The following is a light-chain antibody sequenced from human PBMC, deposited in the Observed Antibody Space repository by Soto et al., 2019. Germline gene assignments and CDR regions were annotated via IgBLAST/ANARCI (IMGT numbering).Light chain of an antibody. J-gene: IGKJ2*01. CDR3: QHTTDFT. Sequence: DIQMTQSPSTLAASVGDTVTMTCRSSSKWLAWYQKKPGKAPKLLIYDVSNLERGVPPRFSCSTSGAESTLTITGLQPDDLGTYYCQHTTDFTFGQGTKVDIK. CDR2: DVS. CDR1: SSKW. V-gene: IGKV1-5*01.